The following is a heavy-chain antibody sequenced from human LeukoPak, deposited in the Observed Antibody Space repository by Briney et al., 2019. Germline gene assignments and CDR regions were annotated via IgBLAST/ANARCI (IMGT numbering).Heavy chain of an antibody. J-gene: IGHJ4*02. CDR1: GFTFSSYA. CDR3: AKDSTFFPGDYAL. V-gene: IGHV3-23*01. CDR2: ISGSGGST. Sequence: QTGGSLRLSCAASGFTFSSYAMSWVRQAPGKGLEWVSAISGSGGSTYYADSVKGRFTISRDNSKNKLYLQMNSLRAEDTAVYYCAKDSTFFPGDYALWGQGTLVTVSS. D-gene: IGHD4-17*01.